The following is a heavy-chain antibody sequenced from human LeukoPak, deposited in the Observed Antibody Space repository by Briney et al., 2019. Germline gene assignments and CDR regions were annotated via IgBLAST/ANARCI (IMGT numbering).Heavy chain of an antibody. J-gene: IGHJ4*02. CDR2: IKSKTDDGTA. V-gene: IGHV3-15*01. Sequence: GGSLRLSCAASGFTFSNAWMSWVRQAPGKGLEWVGRIKSKTDDGTADYAAPVKGRFTISRDDSKNTLYLQMNSLKTEDTAVYYCTTVSVKDYWGQGTLVTVSS. CDR1: GFTFSNAW. CDR3: TTVSVKDY.